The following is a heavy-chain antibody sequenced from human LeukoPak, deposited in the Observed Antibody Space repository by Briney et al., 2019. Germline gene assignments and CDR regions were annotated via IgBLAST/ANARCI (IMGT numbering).Heavy chain of an antibody. V-gene: IGHV4-4*07. D-gene: IGHD3-22*01. CDR1: GGSISSYY. CDR3: AREIGQGYYDSSGILT. J-gene: IGHJ5*02. CDR2: IYTSGST. Sequence: SETLSLTCTVSGGSISSYYWSWIRQPAGKGLEWIGRIYTSGSTNYNPSLKSRVTISVDTSKNQFSLKLSSVTAADTAVYYCAREIGQGYYDSSGILTWGQGTLVTVSS.